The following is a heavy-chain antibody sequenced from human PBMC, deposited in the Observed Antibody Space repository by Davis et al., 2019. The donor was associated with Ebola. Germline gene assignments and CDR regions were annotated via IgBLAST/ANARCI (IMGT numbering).Heavy chain of an antibody. V-gene: IGHV1-2*04. D-gene: IGHD1-1*01. Sequence: ASVKVSCKASGYTFTGYYMHWVRQAPGQGLEWMGWINPNSGGTNYAQKFQGWVTMTRDTSISTAYMELSSLRSEDTAVYYCVSRGTNRGYYFDYWGQGTLVTVSS. CDR1: GYTFTGYY. J-gene: IGHJ4*02. CDR2: INPNSGGT. CDR3: VSRGTNRGYYFDY.